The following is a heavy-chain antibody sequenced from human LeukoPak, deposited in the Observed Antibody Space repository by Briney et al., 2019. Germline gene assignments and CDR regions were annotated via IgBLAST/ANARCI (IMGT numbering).Heavy chain of an antibody. V-gene: IGHV3-7*01. Sequence: PGGSLRLSCAASGFTFSSYWMSWVRQAPGKGLEWVANIKQDGSEKYYVDSVKGRFTISRDNAKNSLYLQMNSLRAEDTAVYYCARVRPGIAMAGTFDYWGQGTLVTVSS. CDR1: GFTFSSYW. D-gene: IGHD6-19*01. J-gene: IGHJ4*02. CDR3: ARVRPGIAMAGTFDY. CDR2: IKQDGSEK.